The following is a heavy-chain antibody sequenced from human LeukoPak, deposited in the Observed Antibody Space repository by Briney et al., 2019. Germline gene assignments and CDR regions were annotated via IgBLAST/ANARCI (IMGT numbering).Heavy chain of an antibody. J-gene: IGHJ4*02. CDR3: ARAHPRAITLIRGVSDY. CDR2: ISGSGGST. Sequence: GGSLRLSCAASGFTFSSYGMSWVRQAPGKGLEWVSAISGSGGSTYYADSMKGRFTISRDNAKNSLYLQMNSLRAEDTAVYYCARAHPRAITLIRGVSDYWGQGTLVTVSS. D-gene: IGHD3-10*01. V-gene: IGHV3-23*01. CDR1: GFTFSSYG.